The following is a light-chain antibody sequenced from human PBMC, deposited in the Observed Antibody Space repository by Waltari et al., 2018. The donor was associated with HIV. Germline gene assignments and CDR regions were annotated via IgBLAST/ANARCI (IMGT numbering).Light chain of an antibody. CDR3: SSYTSSSTLVV. CDR1: SSDVGGYNY. Sequence: QSVLTQPASVSGSPGQSITISCTGTSSDVGGYNYVSWYQQHPGKAPKLMIYDVSKRPSGVSNRFSGSKSGNTASLTISGLQAEDEADYYCSSYTSSSTLVVFGRGTKLTVL. CDR2: DVS. J-gene: IGLJ2*01. V-gene: IGLV2-14*03.